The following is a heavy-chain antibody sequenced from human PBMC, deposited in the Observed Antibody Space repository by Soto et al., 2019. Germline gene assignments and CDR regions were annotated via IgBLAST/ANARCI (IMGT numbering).Heavy chain of an antibody. J-gene: IGHJ3*02. CDR2: ISSSGSTI. D-gene: IGHD6-6*01. Sequence: GGSLRLSCAASGFTFSSYEVNWVRQAPGKGLEWVSYISSSGSTIYYADSVKGRFTISRDNAKNSLYLQMNSLRAEDTAVYYCAREGSSLSFDIWGQGTMVTVSS. CDR1: GFTFSSYE. V-gene: IGHV3-48*03. CDR3: AREGSSLSFDI.